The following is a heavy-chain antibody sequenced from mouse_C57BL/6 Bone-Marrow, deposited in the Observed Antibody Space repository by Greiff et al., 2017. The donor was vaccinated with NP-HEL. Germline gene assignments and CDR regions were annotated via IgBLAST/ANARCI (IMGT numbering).Heavy chain of an antibody. Sequence: EVMLVESGGDLVKPGGSLKLSCAASGFTFSSYGMSWVRQTPDQRLEWVATISSGGSYTYYLDSVKGRVTISRDNAKNTLYLQMSSLKSVDTAMYYCARQAYNYGSREYYAMDYWGQGTSVTVSS. V-gene: IGHV5-6*01. CDR3: ARQAYNYGSREYYAMDY. CDR2: ISSGGSYT. CDR1: GFTFSSYG. D-gene: IGHD1-1*01. J-gene: IGHJ4*01.